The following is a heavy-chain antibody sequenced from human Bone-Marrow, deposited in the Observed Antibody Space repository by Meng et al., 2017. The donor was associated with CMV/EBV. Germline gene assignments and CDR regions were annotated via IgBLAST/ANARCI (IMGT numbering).Heavy chain of an antibody. Sequence: SSPTLVKPAQTLTLTCTFSAFSLSTSGVGVGWIRQPPGKALEWLALIYWNDDKRYSPSLKSRLTITKDTSKNQVVLTMTNMDPVDTATYYCAHLYYDILTGYHRAFDIWGQGTMVTVSS. D-gene: IGHD3-9*01. CDR3: AHLYYDILTGYHRAFDI. J-gene: IGHJ3*02. V-gene: IGHV2-5*01. CDR1: AFSLSTSGVG. CDR2: IYWNDDK.